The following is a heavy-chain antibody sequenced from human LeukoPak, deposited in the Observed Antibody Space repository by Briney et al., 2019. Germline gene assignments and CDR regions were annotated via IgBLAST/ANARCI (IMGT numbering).Heavy chain of an antibody. J-gene: IGHJ4*02. D-gene: IGHD3-22*01. CDR3: ARYYDTSGYHYGGFGY. Sequence: SETLSLTCTVSGGSISSYSYYWGWIRQPPGKGLEWIGSISHSGSTYYNPSLKSRVTISVDTSTNQFSLKLSSLTAADTAVYYCARYYDTSGYHYGGFGYWGQGTLVTVSS. CDR1: GGSISSYSYY. CDR2: ISHSGST. V-gene: IGHV4-39*07.